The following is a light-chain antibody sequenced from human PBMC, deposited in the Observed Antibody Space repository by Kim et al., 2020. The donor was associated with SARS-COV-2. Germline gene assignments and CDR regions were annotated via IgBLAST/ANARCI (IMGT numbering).Light chain of an antibody. CDR2: EAS. J-gene: IGKJ1*01. CDR3: QQYRSYPWT. Sequence: ASVGDRVTITCRASRSIGGLLAWYQQKPGKAPKLLIYEASTLQSGVPSRFSSSGSETEFTLTTSSLQPDDFATYYCQQYRSYPWTFGQGTKVDIK. V-gene: IGKV1-5*03. CDR1: RSIGGL.